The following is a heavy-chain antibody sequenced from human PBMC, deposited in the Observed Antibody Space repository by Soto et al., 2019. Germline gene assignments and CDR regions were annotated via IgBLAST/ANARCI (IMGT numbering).Heavy chain of an antibody. CDR1: GGSVTRGSYY. Sequence: QVQLQELGPGLVKPSETLSLTCTVSGGSVTRGSYYWSWIRQPPGKGLEWIGYIYFSGSTNYNPPPKSRVTISGDPSKNHFSLKLSSVTAADTAVYYCARDGYSSGWSLDYWGQGTLVTVSS. J-gene: IGHJ4*02. CDR2: IYFSGST. CDR3: ARDGYSSGWSLDY. D-gene: IGHD6-19*01. V-gene: IGHV4-61*03.